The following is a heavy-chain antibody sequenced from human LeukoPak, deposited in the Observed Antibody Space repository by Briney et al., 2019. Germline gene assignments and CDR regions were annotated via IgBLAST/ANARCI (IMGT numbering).Heavy chain of an antibody. CDR3: ARDQGHSSGWEYYYMDV. CDR2: ISGSGGST. CDR1: GFTFSSYA. V-gene: IGHV3-23*01. J-gene: IGHJ6*03. D-gene: IGHD6-19*01. Sequence: PGGSLRLSCAASGFTFSSYAMSWVRQAPGKGLEWVSAISGSGGSTYYADSVKGRFTISRDNSKNTLYLQMLSLRVEDTAVYYCARDQGHSSGWEYYYMDVWGKGTTVTVSS.